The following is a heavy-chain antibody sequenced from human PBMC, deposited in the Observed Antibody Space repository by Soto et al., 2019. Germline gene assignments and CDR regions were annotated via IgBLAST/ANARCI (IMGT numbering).Heavy chain of an antibody. CDR2: ISYDGSNK. V-gene: IGHV3-30-3*01. J-gene: IGHJ4*02. CDR3: ARTLVPDY. D-gene: IGHD2-2*01. CDR1: GFTFSSYA. Sequence: QVQLVESGGGVVQPGRSLRLSCAASGFTFSSYAMHWVRQAPGKGLEWVAVISYDGSNKYYADSVKGRFTISRDNSKNTLYLQMNSLRAEDTAVSYCARTLVPDYWGQGTLVTVSS.